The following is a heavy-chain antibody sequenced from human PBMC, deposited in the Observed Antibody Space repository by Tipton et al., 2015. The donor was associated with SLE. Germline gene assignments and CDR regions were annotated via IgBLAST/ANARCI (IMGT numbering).Heavy chain of an antibody. D-gene: IGHD4-17*01. J-gene: IGHJ4*02. CDR3: ARGGRGYGDLDY. CDR1: GFTVSSNY. CDR2: IYSGGST. Sequence: SLRLSCAASGFTVSSNYMSWVRQAPGKGLEWVSLIYSGGSTYYADSVKGRFTTSRDNSKNTLFLQMNSLRTEDTAVYYCARGGRGYGDLDYWGQGTLVTVSS. V-gene: IGHV3-53*05.